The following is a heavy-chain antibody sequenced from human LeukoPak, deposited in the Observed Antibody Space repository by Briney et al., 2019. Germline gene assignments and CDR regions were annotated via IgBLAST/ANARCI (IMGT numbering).Heavy chain of an antibody. CDR3: ARGNELLGERYYYSMDV. CDR1: GYTFTIYY. D-gene: IGHD3-10*01. J-gene: IGHJ6*03. V-gene: IGHV1-2*02. CDR2: INPNSGGT. Sequence: ASVKVSFKASGYTFTIYYMHWVRQAPGQGLEWMGWINPNSGGTNYAQKFQGRVTMSRDTSISTAYMEVSRLRSDDTAVYYCARGNELLGERYYYSMDVWGKGTTVIVSS.